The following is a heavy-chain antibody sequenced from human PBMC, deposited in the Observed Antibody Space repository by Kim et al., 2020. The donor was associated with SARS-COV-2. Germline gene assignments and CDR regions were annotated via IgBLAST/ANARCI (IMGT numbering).Heavy chain of an antibody. Sequence: GGSLRLSCAASGFTFSSYSMNWVRQAPGKGLEWVSYISSSSSTIYYADSVKGRFTISRDNAKNSLYLQMNSLRAEDTAVYYCARDAERAAMVTFFDYWGQGTLVTVSS. CDR2: ISSSSSTI. J-gene: IGHJ4*02. CDR1: GFTFSSYS. CDR3: ARDAERAAMVTFFDY. D-gene: IGHD5-18*01. V-gene: IGHV3-48*04.